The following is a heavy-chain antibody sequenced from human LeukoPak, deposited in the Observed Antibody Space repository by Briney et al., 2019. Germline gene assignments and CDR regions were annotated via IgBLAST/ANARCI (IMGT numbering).Heavy chain of an antibody. V-gene: IGHV5-51*01. J-gene: IGHJ3*02. CDR2: IYPGDSDT. CDR1: GYSFTSYW. Sequence: GESLKISCKGSGYSFTSYWIGWVRQMPGKGLEWMGIIYPGDSDTRYSPSFQGQVTISADKSISTAYLLWSSLRASDTAMYYCAKTGEWELAVDAYDIWGQGTMVTVSS. D-gene: IGHD1-26*01. CDR3: AKTGEWELAVDAYDI.